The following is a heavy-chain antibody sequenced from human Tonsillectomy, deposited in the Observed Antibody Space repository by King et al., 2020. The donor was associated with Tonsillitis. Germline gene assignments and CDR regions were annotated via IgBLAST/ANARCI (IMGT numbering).Heavy chain of an antibody. D-gene: IGHD3-16*01. CDR3: ARLNGWGNSFNI. J-gene: IGHJ3*02. Sequence: TLKESGPALVRPTETITLTCTLSGFSISSSGVGVGWIRQPPGKALEWLALIYGDDTQRFSPSLRARLSITKDTAKNQVVLALTNVQPADTGTYSCARLNGWGNSFNIWGQGTKVTVSS. CDR1: GFSISSSGVG. V-gene: IGHV2-5*02. CDR2: IYGDDTQ.